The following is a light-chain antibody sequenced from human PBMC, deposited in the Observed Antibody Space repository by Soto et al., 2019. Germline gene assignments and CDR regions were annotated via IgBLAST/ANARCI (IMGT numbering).Light chain of an antibody. CDR3: QQYGSSCT. J-gene: IGKJ5*01. CDR1: QSVSSSY. V-gene: IGKV3-20*01. CDR2: GAS. Sequence: EIVLTQSPGTLSLSPGERATLSCRASQSVSSSYLAWYQQKPGQATRLLIYGASSRATGIPDRFSGSGSATDFTLTISRLEPEDFAVYYCQQYGSSCTFGQGTRLEIK.